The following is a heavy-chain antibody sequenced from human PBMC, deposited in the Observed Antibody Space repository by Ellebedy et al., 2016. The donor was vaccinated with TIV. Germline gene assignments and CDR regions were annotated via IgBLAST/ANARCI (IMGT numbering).Heavy chain of an antibody. CDR1: GYTFTNHG. CDR2: IWSNGGTK. J-gene: IGHJ4*02. CDR3: TRDSGVAIMRYFDY. V-gene: IGHV3-33*01. D-gene: IGHD5-24*01. Sequence: GESLKISCAASGYTFTNHGMHWVRQAPGKGLEWVAVIWSNGGTKYYTDSVKGRFTISRDNSKNTLWLQMNSLRAEDTAVYYCTRDSGVAIMRYFDYWGQGTLVTVSS.